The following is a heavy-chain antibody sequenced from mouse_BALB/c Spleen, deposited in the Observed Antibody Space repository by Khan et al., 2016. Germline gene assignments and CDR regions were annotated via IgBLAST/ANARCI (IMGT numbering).Heavy chain of an antibody. D-gene: IGHD1-1*01. CDR2: INTYTGEP. CDR1: GYTFTNYG. V-gene: IGHV9-3-1*01. CDR3: APYYYGSRFDY. Sequence: QIQLVQSGPELKKPGETVKISCKASGYTFTNYGMNWVKQAPGKGLKWMGWINTYTGEPTYADDFKGRFAFSLETSASTAYLQINNLKNEDTATXFCAPYYYGSRFDYWGQGTTLTVSS. J-gene: IGHJ2*01.